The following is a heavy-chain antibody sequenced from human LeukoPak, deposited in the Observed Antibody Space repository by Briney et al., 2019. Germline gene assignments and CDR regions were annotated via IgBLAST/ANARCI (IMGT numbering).Heavy chain of an antibody. CDR3: ARGVVVRGLTDYFDC. V-gene: IGHV4-31*03. Sequence: SETLSLTCTVSGYSFSSGGYYWSWIRQLPGKGLEWIGHMSYTDTTYSNPSLKSRVTISVDTSKNQFSLNLSSVTAADTAVYYCARGVVVRGLTDYFDCWGQGTLVTVSS. CDR2: MSYTDTT. J-gene: IGHJ4*02. D-gene: IGHD3-10*01. CDR1: GYSFSSGGYY.